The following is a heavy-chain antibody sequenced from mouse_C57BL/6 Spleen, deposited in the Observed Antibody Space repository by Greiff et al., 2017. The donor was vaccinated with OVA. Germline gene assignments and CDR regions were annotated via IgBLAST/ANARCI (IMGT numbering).Heavy chain of an antibody. CDR2: IDPSDSET. V-gene: IGHV1-52*01. D-gene: IGHD2-12*01. CDR1: GYTFTSYW. Sequence: QVQLQQPGAELVRPGSSVKLSCKASGYTFTSYWMHWVKQRPIQGLEWIGNIDPSDSETHYNQKFKDKATLTVDKSSSTAYMQLSSLTSEDSAVYNCAREGDSQYYFDYWGQGTTLTVSS. CDR3: AREGDSQYYFDY. J-gene: IGHJ2*01.